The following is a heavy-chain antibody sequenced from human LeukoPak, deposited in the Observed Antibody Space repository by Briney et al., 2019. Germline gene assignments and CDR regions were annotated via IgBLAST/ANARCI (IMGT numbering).Heavy chain of an antibody. V-gene: IGHV1-46*01. CDR2: INPSGGST. J-gene: IGHJ4*02. Sequence: ASVKVSCKASGYTFTNYYMHWVRQAPGQGLEWMGIINPSGGSTSYAQKFQGRVTMTRDTSTSTVYMELSSLRSEDPAVYFCARVWSGYPSFDYWGQGTLVTVSS. CDR3: ARVWSGYPSFDY. CDR1: GYTFTNYY. D-gene: IGHD3-3*01.